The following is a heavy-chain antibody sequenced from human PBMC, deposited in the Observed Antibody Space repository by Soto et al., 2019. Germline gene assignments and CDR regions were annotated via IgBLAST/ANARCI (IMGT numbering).Heavy chain of an antibody. Sequence: QVQLVQSGAEVKKPGSSVRVSCKASGATFNSFINYGITWVRQAPGQGLEYMGGIIPVFGAANHAQKFQVRVTISADGSTRTVNMELSSLRSHDTAVYYCARGAATKILVLKYDALEIWGQGTMVTVSS. CDR3: ARGAATKILVLKYDALEI. V-gene: IGHV1-69*12. J-gene: IGHJ3*02. CDR1: GATFNSFINYG. D-gene: IGHD5-12*01. CDR2: IIPVFGAA.